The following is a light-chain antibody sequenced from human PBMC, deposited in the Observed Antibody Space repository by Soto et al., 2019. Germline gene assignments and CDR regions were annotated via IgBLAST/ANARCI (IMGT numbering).Light chain of an antibody. CDR3: QQRSNWSLT. Sequence: EIVLTQSPATLSLSPGERATLSCRTSQSVSSYLAWYQQKPGQAPRLLISDASNRATGIPARFSGSGSGTDFTLTSSSLEPEDFAVYYCQQRSNWSLTFGGGTKVEIK. CDR2: DAS. J-gene: IGKJ4*01. V-gene: IGKV3-11*01. CDR1: QSVSSY.